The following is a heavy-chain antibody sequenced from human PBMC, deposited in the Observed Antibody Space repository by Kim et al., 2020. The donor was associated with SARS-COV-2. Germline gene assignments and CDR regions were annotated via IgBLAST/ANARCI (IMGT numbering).Heavy chain of an antibody. CDR1: GGSISSYY. CDR3: ARIRSLGGTVTRRWFDP. V-gene: IGHV4-59*13. CDR2: IYYSGST. J-gene: IGHJ5*02. Sequence: SETLSLTCTVSGGSISSYYWSWIRQPPGKGLEWIGYIYYSGSTNYNPSLKTRVTISVDTSKNQFSLKLSSVTAAATAVYYCARIRSLGGTVTRRWFDPWGQGTLVTVSS. D-gene: IGHD4-17*01.